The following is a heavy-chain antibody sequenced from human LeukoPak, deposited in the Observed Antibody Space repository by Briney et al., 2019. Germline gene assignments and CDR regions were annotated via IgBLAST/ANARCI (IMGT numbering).Heavy chain of an antibody. D-gene: IGHD6-6*01. CDR3: ARDPRHGVPIDY. V-gene: IGHV1-2*02. Sequence: ASVKVSCKASGYTFTSYDINWVRQATGQGLEWMGWINPNSGGTNYAQKFQGRVTMTRDTSISTAYMELSRLRSDDTAVYYCARDPRHGVPIDYWGQGTLVTVSS. J-gene: IGHJ4*02. CDR2: INPNSGGT. CDR1: GYTFTSYD.